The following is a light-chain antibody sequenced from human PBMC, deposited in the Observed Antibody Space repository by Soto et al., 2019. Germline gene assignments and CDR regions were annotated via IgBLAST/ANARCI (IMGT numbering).Light chain of an antibody. J-gene: IGKJ2*01. V-gene: IGKV1-5*01. Sequence: DIQMTQSPSTLSASVGDRVTITCRASQNIDSSLAWFQQKPGKAPKLLIYDVFTLQSGVPSRFSGSGSGTEFTLTISSLQPDDFATYYCQQYNSFLYTFGQGTQLEIK. CDR1: QNIDSS. CDR2: DVF. CDR3: QQYNSFLYT.